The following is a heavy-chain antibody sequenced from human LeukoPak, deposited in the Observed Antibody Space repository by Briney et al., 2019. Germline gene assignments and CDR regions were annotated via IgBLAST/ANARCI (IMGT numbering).Heavy chain of an antibody. CDR3: ALLNDDYGLGGDFDY. Sequence: GGSLRLSCAASGFTFSSYGMHWVRQAPGKGLEWVAFIRYDGSNKYYADSVKGRFTISRDNPKNTLYLQMNSLRAEDTAVYYCALLNDDYGLGGDFDYWGQGTLVTVSS. CDR2: IRYDGSNK. CDR1: GFTFSSYG. D-gene: IGHD4-17*01. J-gene: IGHJ4*02. V-gene: IGHV3-30*02.